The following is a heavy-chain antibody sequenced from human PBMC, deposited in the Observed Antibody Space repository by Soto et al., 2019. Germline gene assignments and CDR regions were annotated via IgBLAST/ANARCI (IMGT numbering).Heavy chain of an antibody. Sequence: PSETLSLTCSVSGDSISTVDYFWAWIRQPPGQALEYIGYIYKSTTTYYNPSFEGRVAISLDTSKSQFSLTVTSVTAADTAVYFCPRGRYCLTGRCFPNWFDSWGQGTLVTVSS. J-gene: IGHJ5*01. CDR2: IYKSTTT. V-gene: IGHV4-30-4*01. D-gene: IGHD2-15*01. CDR1: GDSISTVDYF. CDR3: PRGRYCLTGRCFPNWFDS.